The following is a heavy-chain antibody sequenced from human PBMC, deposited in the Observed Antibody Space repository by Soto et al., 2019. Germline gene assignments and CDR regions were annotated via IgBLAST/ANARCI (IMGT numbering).Heavy chain of an antibody. V-gene: IGHV1-18*01. D-gene: IGHD2-15*01. CDR1: GYTFSDYA. Sequence: QVRLVQSGGEVKKPGASVKVSCQASGYTFSDYAISWVRQAPGQGLEWMCWISASTRNTDQAQNFQGRVIMTLDTSTNTAYMALRSLRSDDTAVYYCVRCYCSVGSCYACWHFDLWGRGTLVTVSS. CDR2: ISASTRNT. J-gene: IGHJ2*01. CDR3: VRCYCSVGSCYACWHFDL.